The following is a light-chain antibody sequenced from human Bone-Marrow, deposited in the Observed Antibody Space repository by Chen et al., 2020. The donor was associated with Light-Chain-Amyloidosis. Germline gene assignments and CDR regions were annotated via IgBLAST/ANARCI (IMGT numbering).Light chain of an antibody. CDR3: GTWDNSLSAVV. J-gene: IGLJ2*01. CDR1: SSNIGNNF. Sequence: QSVLTQPPSMSAASGQKVTIYCSGRSSNIGNNFVSWYQQFPGTAPKLLIYDNIKRPSGTPDRFSGSTSGTSATRSITGLQTGDEADYYCGTWDNSLSAVVFGGGTKLTVL. V-gene: IGLV1-51*01. CDR2: DNI.